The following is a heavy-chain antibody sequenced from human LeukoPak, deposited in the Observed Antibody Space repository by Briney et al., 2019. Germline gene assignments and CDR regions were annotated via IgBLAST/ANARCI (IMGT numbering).Heavy chain of an antibody. D-gene: IGHD2-2*01. CDR1: GFTFSRHW. V-gene: IGHV3-74*01. J-gene: IGHJ4*02. CDR3: ARRLVTAGSTDFFDS. Sequence: GGSLRLSCAASGFTFSRHWMHWVRQAPGKGLVWVSRTNSDGSSTDYADSVKGRFTISRDNSKSTLYLQMNGLTAEDTALYYCARRLVTAGSTDFFDSWGQGTLVSVSP. CDR2: TNSDGSST.